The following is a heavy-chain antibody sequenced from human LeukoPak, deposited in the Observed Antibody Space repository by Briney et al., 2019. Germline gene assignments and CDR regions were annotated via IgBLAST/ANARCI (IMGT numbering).Heavy chain of an antibody. J-gene: IGHJ4*02. V-gene: IGHV3-7*01. CDR1: GFTFSSYW. CDR2: IKQDGSEK. D-gene: IGHD3-3*01. Sequence: PGGSLRLSCAASGFTFSSYWMSWVRQAPGKGLEWVANIKQDGSEKYYVDSVKGRFTISRDNAKNSLYLQMNSLRAEDTAVYYCARDSGRFLEWANHFDYWGQGTLVTVSS. CDR3: ARDSGRFLEWANHFDY.